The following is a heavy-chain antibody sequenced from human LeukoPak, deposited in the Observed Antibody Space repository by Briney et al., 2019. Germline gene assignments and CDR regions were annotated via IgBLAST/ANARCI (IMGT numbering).Heavy chain of an antibody. D-gene: IGHD4-17*01. Sequence: EPGGSLRLSCAASGFTFSSYAMHWVRQAPGKGLEWVAVISYDGSNKYYADSVKGRFTISRDNSKNTLYLQMNSLRAEDTAVYYCAKDRYGDYPDYWGQGTLVTVSS. CDR1: GFTFSSYA. CDR3: AKDRYGDYPDY. J-gene: IGHJ4*02. V-gene: IGHV3-30*04. CDR2: ISYDGSNK.